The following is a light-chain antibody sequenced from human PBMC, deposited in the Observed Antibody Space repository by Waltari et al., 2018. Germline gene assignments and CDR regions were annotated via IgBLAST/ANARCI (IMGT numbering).Light chain of an antibody. CDR1: QDILYNSNNKNY. CDR3: QQYYKTPS. Sequence: DIVMTQSPGSLVVSLGERATINCKSGQDILYNSNNKNYLAWYQHKPGQSPKLLFYWASSRASCVPVRFSGSGSGTDFTLTISRVQAEDVAIDYGQQYYKTPSFGGGTKV. CDR2: WAS. J-gene: IGKJ4*01. V-gene: IGKV4-1*01.